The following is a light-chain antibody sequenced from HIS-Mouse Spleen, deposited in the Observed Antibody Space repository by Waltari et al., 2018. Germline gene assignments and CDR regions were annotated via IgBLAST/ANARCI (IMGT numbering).Light chain of an antibody. CDR2: RNK. CDR3: AAWDDSLSGRV. CDR1: SSNIGRNY. V-gene: IGLV1-47*01. J-gene: IGLJ3*02. Sequence: QSVLTQPPSASGTPGQRVTISCSGSSSNIGRNYVYWYQQLPGTAPTLLIYRNKQRPSGVPDRLSGSKSGTSASLAISGLRSEDEADYYCAAWDDSLSGRVFGGGTKLTVL.